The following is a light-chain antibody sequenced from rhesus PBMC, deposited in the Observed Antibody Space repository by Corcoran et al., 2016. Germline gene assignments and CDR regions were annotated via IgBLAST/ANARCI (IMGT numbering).Light chain of an antibody. J-gene: IGKJ3*01. V-gene: IGKV1-36*02. CDR2: AAS. Sequence: DIQMTQSPSSLSSSVGDRVTSTCRASQGISDYLSWYQQKPGKAPKRLIYAASRLESGVPSRFSGSGSWTDFTLTISSLQPEYFSAYYFLQGYSTPFTFGPGTKLDIK. CDR3: LQGYSTPFT. CDR1: QGISDY.